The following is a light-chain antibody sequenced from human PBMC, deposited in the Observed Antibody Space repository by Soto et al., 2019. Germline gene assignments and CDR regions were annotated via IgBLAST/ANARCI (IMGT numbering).Light chain of an antibody. CDR2: EVS. CDR3: SSYACTNNLV. CDR1: SSDIGGYNY. V-gene: IGLV2-8*01. Sequence: QSVLTQPPSASGSPGQSVTLSCTGTSSDIGGYNYVSWYQQHPGKAPKLVIYEVSKRPSGVPDRFSGSQSGNTASLTVSGLQAEDEADYYCSSYACTNNLVFGGGTKLTVL. J-gene: IGLJ3*02.